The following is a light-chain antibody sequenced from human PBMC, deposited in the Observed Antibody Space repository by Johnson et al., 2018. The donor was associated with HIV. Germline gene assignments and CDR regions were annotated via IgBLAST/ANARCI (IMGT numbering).Light chain of an antibody. Sequence: QSVLTQPPSVSAAPGQKVTISCFGSSSNIGNNYVSWYQQLPGTAPKLLIYENNKRPSGIPDRFSGSTSGTSATLGITGLQTWDEADYYCGTWDSSLRGYVFVAGTKITVL. CDR3: GTWDSSLRGYV. CDR1: SSNIGNNY. J-gene: IGLJ1*01. CDR2: ENN. V-gene: IGLV1-51*02.